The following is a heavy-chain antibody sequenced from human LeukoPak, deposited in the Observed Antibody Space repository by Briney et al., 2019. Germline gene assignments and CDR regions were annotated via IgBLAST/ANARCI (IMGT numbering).Heavy chain of an antibody. V-gene: IGHV4-39*01. J-gene: IGHJ4*02. CDR3: ATMGIYDSSGYTDDY. CDR2: IYYSGST. CDR1: GGSISSSSYS. D-gene: IGHD3-22*01. Sequence: SETLSLTCTVSGGSISSSSYSWTWIRQPPGKGLEWIGSIYYSGSTYYNPSLKSRVTISVDTSKNQFSLKLSSVTAADTAVYYCATMGIYDSSGYTDDYWGQGTLVTVSS.